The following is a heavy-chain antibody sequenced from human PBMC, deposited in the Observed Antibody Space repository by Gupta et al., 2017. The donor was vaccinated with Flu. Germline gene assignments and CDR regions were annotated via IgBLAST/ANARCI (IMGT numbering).Heavy chain of an antibody. V-gene: IGHV3-23*01. CDR1: GFTFRRYA. D-gene: IGHD2-15*01. Sequence: EVQLLASGGGLLQPGGSLRLSCAASGFTFRRYAISWVRQAPGKGLEWVSVIRGSGGSTAHADSVKGRFTITRDNSKNTLYLQMNSLRAEDTAVYYCAKSQGYCSGNSCNVFDYYYGMDVWGQGTTVTVSS. CDR2: IRGSGGST. CDR3: AKSQGYCSGNSCNVFDYYYGMDV. J-gene: IGHJ6*02.